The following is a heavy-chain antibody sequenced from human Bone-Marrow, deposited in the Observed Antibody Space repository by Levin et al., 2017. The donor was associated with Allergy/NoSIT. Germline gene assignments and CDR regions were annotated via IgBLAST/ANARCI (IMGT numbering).Heavy chain of an antibody. CDR3: ARWYSNSGYFDY. CDR1: GYSINSGYY. CDR2: VYHSGST. D-gene: IGHD6-13*01. J-gene: IGHJ4*02. Sequence: GSLRLSCAVSGYSINSGYYWGWIRQPPGMGLEWIGSVYHSGSTNYNPSLKSRVTISVDTSKKQFSLKLTSVTAADTAVYYCARWYSNSGYFDYWGQGTLVTVSS. V-gene: IGHV4-38-2*01.